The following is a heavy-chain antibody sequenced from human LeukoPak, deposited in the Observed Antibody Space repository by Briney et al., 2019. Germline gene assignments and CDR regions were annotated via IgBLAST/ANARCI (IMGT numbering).Heavy chain of an antibody. D-gene: IGHD3-3*01. CDR3: ARTYLDYWSGYYRGQMEFDS. CDR2: IYHSGST. V-gene: IGHV4-38-2*02. CDR1: GYSISSGYY. J-gene: IGHJ4*02. Sequence: SETLSLTCTVSGYSISSGYYWGWIRQPPGKGLEWIGNIYHSGSTYYNPSLKSRVTISVDTSNNQFSLKMTSVTAADTAVYYCARTYLDYWSGYYRGQMEFDSWGQGTLVTVSS.